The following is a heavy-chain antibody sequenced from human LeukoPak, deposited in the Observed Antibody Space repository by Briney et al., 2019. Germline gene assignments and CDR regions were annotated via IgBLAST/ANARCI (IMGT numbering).Heavy chain of an antibody. CDR2: IYSGGST. Sequence: GGSLRLSCAASGFTVSSNYMSWVRQAPGKGLEWVSVIYSGGSTYYADSVKGRFTISRDNSKNTLYLQMNSLRAEDTAVYYCARTTRYYYYMDVWGKGTTVTVSS. D-gene: IGHD1-1*01. CDR3: ARTTRYYYYMDV. J-gene: IGHJ6*03. CDR1: GFTVSSNY. V-gene: IGHV3-66*02.